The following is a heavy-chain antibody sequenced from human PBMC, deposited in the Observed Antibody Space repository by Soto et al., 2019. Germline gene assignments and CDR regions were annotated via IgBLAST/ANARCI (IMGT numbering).Heavy chain of an antibody. CDR2: INPNSGGT. D-gene: IGHD6-19*01. Sequence: ASVKVSCKASGYTFTGYYMHWVRQAPGQGLEWMGWINPNSGGTNYAQKFQGRVTMTRDTSISTAYMELSRLRSDDTAVYYCARAQLRSSGWYGEVVYFDYWGQGTLVTVSS. V-gene: IGHV1-2*02. J-gene: IGHJ4*02. CDR1: GYTFTGYY. CDR3: ARAQLRSSGWYGEVVYFDY.